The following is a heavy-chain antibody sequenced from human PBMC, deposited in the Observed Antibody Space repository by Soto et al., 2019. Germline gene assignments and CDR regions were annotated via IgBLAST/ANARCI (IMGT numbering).Heavy chain of an antibody. CDR3: GTDQWGGAVDI. CDR2: IREDGNEI. CDR1: GFTLGNYW. Sequence: GGSLRLSCVASGFTLGNYWMAWVRQTPGKGLEFVANIREDGNEINYVDSVKGRFTISRDNAKNSLFLQMNSLRDEDTAVYYCGTDQWGGAVDIGGQGTMVTVSS. V-gene: IGHV3-7*01. J-gene: IGHJ3*02. D-gene: IGHD3-10*01.